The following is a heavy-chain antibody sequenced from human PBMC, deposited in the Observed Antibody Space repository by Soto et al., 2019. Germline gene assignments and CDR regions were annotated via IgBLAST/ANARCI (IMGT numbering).Heavy chain of an antibody. V-gene: IGHV3-21*01. CDR1: GFTFSSYS. J-gene: IGHJ6*02. Sequence: EVQLVESGGGLVKPGGSLRLSCAASGFTFSSYSMNWVRQAPGKGLEWVSSISSSSSYIYYADSVKGRFTISRDNAKNSLYLQMNSLRAEDTAVYYCAREVQAYCGGDCPLRGMDVWGQGTTVTVSS. CDR2: ISSSSSYI. D-gene: IGHD2-21*02. CDR3: AREVQAYCGGDCPLRGMDV.